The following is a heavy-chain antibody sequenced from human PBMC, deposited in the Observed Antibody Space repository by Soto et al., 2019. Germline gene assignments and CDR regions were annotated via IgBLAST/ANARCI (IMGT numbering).Heavy chain of an antibody. CDR1: GYPVTAYY. D-gene: IGHD3-3*01. CDR3: ARGGGVGVAGSAAFDM. J-gene: IGHJ3*02. CDR2: INPATGAA. V-gene: IGHV1-2*02. Sequence: QLHLVQSGAVVKKPGASVTVSCSASGYPVTAYYMHWVRQAPGRGLEWMRGINPATGAAKYTQTFQGRVTMPRDTSTSTVFMELSGLTSEDTAVFYCARGGGVGVAGSAAFDMWGQGTLVTVSS.